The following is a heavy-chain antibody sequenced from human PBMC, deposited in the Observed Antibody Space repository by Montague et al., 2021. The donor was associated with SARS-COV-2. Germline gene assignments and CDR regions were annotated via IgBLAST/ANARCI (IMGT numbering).Heavy chain of an antibody. CDR1: GGSVSSDNW. V-gene: IGHV4-4*02. D-gene: IGHD1-26*01. CDR3: ALPLGGARFDP. J-gene: IGHJ5*02. CDR2: IYHSGTT. Sequence: SETLSLTCTVSGGSVSSDNWWTWVRQPPGKGLEWIGEIYHSGTTNYNPSLQSRVTISVDKSRNRLSLNLRSVTAADTAMYYCALPLGGARFDPWGQGILVTVSS.